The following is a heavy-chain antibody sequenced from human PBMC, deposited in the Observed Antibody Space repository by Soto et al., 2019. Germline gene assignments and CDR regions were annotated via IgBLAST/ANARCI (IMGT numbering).Heavy chain of an antibody. Sequence: TSETLSLTGTVSGYSISSGSYWGWIRQPPGKGPEWIASIYHGVTTFYNPSLKSRVTVSVDKSNNQFSLKLRSVTAADTAVYYCAKAHVMSVAGSTFDYWRHGTLVTVSS. CDR3: AKAHVMSVAGSTFDY. CDR2: IYHGVTT. CDR1: GYSISSGSY. V-gene: IGHV4-38-2*02. D-gene: IGHD6-19*01. J-gene: IGHJ4*01.